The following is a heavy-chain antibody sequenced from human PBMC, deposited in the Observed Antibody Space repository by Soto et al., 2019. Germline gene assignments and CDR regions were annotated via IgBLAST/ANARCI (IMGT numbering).Heavy chain of an antibody. D-gene: IGHD5-12*01. J-gene: IGHJ4*02. V-gene: IGHV3-23*01. Sequence: PGGSLRLSCAASGLTSGIYDISWVRQAPGKGLEWVSVISTGGVPYYADSVKGRFTISRDISKNTLFLQMSSLRVEDTAVYYCARGGTGYKQFDYWGQGTLVTVSS. CDR2: ISTGGVP. CDR1: GLTSGIYD. CDR3: ARGGTGYKQFDY.